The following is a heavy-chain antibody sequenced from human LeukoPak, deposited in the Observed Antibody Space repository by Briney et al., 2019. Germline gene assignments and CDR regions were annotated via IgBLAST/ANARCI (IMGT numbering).Heavy chain of an antibody. V-gene: IGHV4-30-2*01. CDR1: GGSISSGGYS. Sequence: SQTLSLTCAVSGGSISSGGYSWSWIRQPPGKGLEWIGYIYHSGSTYYNPSLKSRVTMSVDTSKNQFSLKLSSVTAADTAVYYCARTRGWWFIDYWGQGTLVTVSS. CDR3: ARTRGWWFIDY. D-gene: IGHD2-15*01. CDR2: IYHSGST. J-gene: IGHJ4*02.